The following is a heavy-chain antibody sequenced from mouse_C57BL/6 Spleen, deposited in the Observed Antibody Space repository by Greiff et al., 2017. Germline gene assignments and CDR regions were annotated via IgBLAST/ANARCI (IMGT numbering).Heavy chain of an antibody. CDR2: ISNGGGSN. D-gene: IGHD1-1*02. Sequence: DVMLVESGGGLVQPGGSLKLSCAASGFTFSDYYMYWVRQTPEKRLEWVAYISNGGGSNYYPDTVKGRFTISRDNAKNTLYLQMSRLKSEDTAMYYCASSNYGYDAMDYWGQGTSVTVSS. CDR3: ASSNYGYDAMDY. J-gene: IGHJ4*01. V-gene: IGHV5-12*01. CDR1: GFTFSDYY.